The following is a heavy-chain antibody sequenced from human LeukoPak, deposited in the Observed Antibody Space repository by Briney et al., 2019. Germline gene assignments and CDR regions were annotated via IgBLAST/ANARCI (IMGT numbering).Heavy chain of an antibody. V-gene: IGHV4-34*01. J-gene: IGHJ6*03. CDR2: INHSGST. Sequence: NPSETLSLTCAVYGGSFSGDYCSWLREPPGKGLEWIGEINHSGSTNYNPSLKSRVTISVDTSKNQFSLKLSSVTAADTAVYYCARADYMDVWGKGTTVTVSS. CDR3: ARADYMDV. CDR1: GGSFSGDY.